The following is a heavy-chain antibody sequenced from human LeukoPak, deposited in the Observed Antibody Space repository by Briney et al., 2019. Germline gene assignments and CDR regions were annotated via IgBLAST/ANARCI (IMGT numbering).Heavy chain of an antibody. Sequence: GGSLRLSCAASGFTVSSNYMSWVRQAPGKGLEWVSVIYSGGSTYYADSVKGRFTISRDNSKNTLYLQMNSLRAEDTAVYYCASEGIAVAGFDYWGQGTLVTVSS. D-gene: IGHD6-19*01. CDR2: IYSGGST. CDR1: GFTVSSNY. CDR3: ASEGIAVAGFDY. J-gene: IGHJ4*02. V-gene: IGHV3-53*01.